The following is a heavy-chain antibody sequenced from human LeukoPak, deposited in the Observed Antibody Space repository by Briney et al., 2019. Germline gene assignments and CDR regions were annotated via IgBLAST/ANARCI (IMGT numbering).Heavy chain of an antibody. V-gene: IGHV3-30*03. CDR3: ATTMVQGVIGLSALDY. CDR2: ISYDGSTK. CDR1: GFTFSSYG. Sequence: GGSLRLSCAASGFTFSSYGMHWVRQAPGKGLEWVAVISYDGSTKYYADSVKGRFTISRDNSKNTLYLQMNSLRAEDTAVYYCATTMVQGVIGLSALDYWGQGTLVTVSS. J-gene: IGHJ4*02. D-gene: IGHD3-10*01.